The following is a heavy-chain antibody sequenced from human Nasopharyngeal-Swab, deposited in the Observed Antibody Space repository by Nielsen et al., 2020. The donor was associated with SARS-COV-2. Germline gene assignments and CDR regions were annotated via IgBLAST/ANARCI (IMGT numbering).Heavy chain of an antibody. J-gene: IGHJ6*02. CDR3: AKDISGGYGQYYYGMDV. Sequence: SLKISCAASGFTFDDYAMHWVRHAPGKGLEWVSGISWNSGSIGYADSVRGRFTISRDNAKNSLYLQMNSLRAEDTALYYCAKDISGGYGQYYYGMDVWDQGTTVTVSS. D-gene: IGHD5-12*01. V-gene: IGHV3-9*01. CDR2: ISWNSGSI. CDR1: GFTFDDYA.